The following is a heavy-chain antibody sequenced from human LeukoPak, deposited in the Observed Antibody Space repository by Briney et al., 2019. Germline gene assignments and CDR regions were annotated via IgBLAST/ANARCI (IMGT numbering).Heavy chain of an antibody. CDR2: IYYSGST. D-gene: IGHD6-19*01. V-gene: IGHV4-59*12. Sequence: SETLSLTCTVSGGSISSYYWSWIRQPPGKGLEWIAYIYYSGSTNYNPSLKSRVTMSIDTSKNQFSLKLNSVTAADTAVYYCARDRSSGWYVVDYWGQGTLVTVSS. CDR3: ARDRSSGWYVVDY. J-gene: IGHJ4*02. CDR1: GGSISSYY.